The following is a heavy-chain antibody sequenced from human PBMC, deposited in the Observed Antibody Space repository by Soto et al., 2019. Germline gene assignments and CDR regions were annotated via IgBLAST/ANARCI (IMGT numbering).Heavy chain of an antibody. CDR2: LYWDDDK. CDR1: GFSLSTTGVA. V-gene: IGHV2-5*02. Sequence: QITLKESGPTLVKPTQTLTLTCSFSGFSLSTTGVAVGWIRQPPGKALEWLAVLYWDDDKRYSPSLKNRLPVNQDTSKNQVVLTMTNMDPADTATYYSAHRPPQGFYADCHFDSWGQGTLVTVSS. D-gene: IGHD4-17*01. CDR3: AHRPPQGFYADCHFDS. J-gene: IGHJ4*02.